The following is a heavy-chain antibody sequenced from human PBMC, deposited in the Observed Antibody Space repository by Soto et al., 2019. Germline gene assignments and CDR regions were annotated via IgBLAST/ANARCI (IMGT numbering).Heavy chain of an antibody. J-gene: IGHJ5*02. CDR1: GGSISSGAYY. CDR2: IYYSGST. D-gene: IGHD5-12*01. CDR3: ARGYSGYDH. V-gene: IGHV4-30-4*01. Sequence: QVQLQESGPGLVKPSQTLSLTCTVSGGSISSGAYYWSWIRQPPGKGLEWIGYIYYSGSTYYSPSLKSRVTRAVATAKNHFSLELSSVTAADTAVYYWARGYSGYDHWGQGTLVSVSS.